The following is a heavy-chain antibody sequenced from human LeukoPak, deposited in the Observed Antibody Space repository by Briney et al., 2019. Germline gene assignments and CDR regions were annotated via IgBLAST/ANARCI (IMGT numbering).Heavy chain of an antibody. CDR1: GFSLGAYG. CDR2: TSSDGSSR. Sequence: PGGSLRLSCAASGFSLGAYGMDWVRQAPGKGLEWVALTSSDGSSRYAESVKGRFTISRDNSKNTVFLQMNTLSHEDTATYYCARDRQWLVRHFFDFWGQGTLVTVSS. D-gene: IGHD6-19*01. J-gene: IGHJ4*02. V-gene: IGHV3-30*03. CDR3: ARDRQWLVRHFFDF.